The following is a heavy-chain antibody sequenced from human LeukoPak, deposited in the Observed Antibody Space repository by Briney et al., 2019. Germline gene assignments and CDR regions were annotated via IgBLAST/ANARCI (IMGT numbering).Heavy chain of an antibody. J-gene: IGHJ6*02. Sequence: PGGSLRLSCAASGFTFSSYAMSWVRQAPGKGLEWVSAISGSGGSTYYADSVKGRFTISRDNSKNTLYLQMNSLRAEDTAVYYCVKMPSGYLHYGDGGYYYGMDVWGQGTTVTVSS. CDR1: GFTFSSYA. CDR3: VKMPSGYLHYGDGGYYYGMDV. D-gene: IGHD4-17*01. V-gene: IGHV3-23*01. CDR2: ISGSGGST.